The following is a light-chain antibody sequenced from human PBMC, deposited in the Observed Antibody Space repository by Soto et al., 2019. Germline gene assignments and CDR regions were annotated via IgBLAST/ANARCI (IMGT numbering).Light chain of an antibody. J-gene: IGLJ1*01. Sequence: QSVLAQPPSVSGAPGQKVTISCTGSSSNIGAGYDLHWYQQLPGTAPKLLLYGNSNRPSGVPDRFSGSKSGTSASLAITGLQADDEADYYCQSYDNSLSAYVFGTGTKVTVL. CDR3: QSYDNSLSAYV. CDR1: SSNIGAGYD. CDR2: GNS. V-gene: IGLV1-40*01.